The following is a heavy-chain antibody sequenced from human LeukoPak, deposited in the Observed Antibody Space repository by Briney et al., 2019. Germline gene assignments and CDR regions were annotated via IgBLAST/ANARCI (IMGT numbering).Heavy chain of an antibody. J-gene: IGHJ3*02. CDR1: GFTVSSNY. D-gene: IGHD5-12*01. Sequence: GSLRLSCAASGFTVSSNYMSWVRQAPGKGLEWVSVIYSGGSTYYADSVKGRFTISRDNAKNSLYLQMNSLRDEDTAVYYCARDAIVATMEDAFDIWGQGTMVTVSS. V-gene: IGHV3-53*01. CDR3: ARDAIVATMEDAFDI. CDR2: IYSGGST.